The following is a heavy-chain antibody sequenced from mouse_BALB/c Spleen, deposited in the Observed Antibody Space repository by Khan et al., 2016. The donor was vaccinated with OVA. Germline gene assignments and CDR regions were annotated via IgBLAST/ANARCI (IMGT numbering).Heavy chain of an antibody. V-gene: IGHV3-2*02. J-gene: IGHJ4*01. CDR2: ISYSGST. CDR3: ARDGSRYNYAMDY. D-gene: IGHD2-3*01. Sequence: EVKLQESGPGLVKPSQSLSLTCTVTGYSITSDYAWNWIRQFPGNKLEWMGYISYSGSTNYNPALKNRISITRDTSKNQFFLQLNSVTTEDTATYDCARDGSRYNYAMDYWGQGTSVTVSS. CDR1: GYSITSDYA.